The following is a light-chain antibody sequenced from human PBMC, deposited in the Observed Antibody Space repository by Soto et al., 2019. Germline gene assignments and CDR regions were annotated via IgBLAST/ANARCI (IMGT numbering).Light chain of an antibody. V-gene: IGLV1-47*01. Sequence: QSVLTQPPSASETPGQRVTISCSGSSSNIGSNHVYWYQHLPGTAPKLLIYRNYLRPLGVPDRFSASKSATSASLAISGLRSDDEADYYCGAWDDSLSGWVFGGGTKLIVL. J-gene: IGLJ3*02. CDR2: RNY. CDR3: GAWDDSLSGWV. CDR1: SSNIGSNH.